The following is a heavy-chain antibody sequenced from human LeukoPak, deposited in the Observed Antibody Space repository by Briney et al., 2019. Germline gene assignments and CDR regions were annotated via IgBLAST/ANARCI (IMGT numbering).Heavy chain of an antibody. V-gene: IGHV1-69*04. CDR2: IIPILGIA. CDR1: GGTFSSYT. Sequence: GASVKVSCKASGGTFSSYTISWVRQAPGQGLEWMGRIIPILGIANYAQKFQGRVTITADKSTSTAYMELSSLRSEDTAVYYCARDEPHYYDSSGYYSIGDYWGQGTPGHRLL. CDR3: ARDEPHYYDSSGYYSIGDY. D-gene: IGHD3-22*01. J-gene: IGHJ4*02.